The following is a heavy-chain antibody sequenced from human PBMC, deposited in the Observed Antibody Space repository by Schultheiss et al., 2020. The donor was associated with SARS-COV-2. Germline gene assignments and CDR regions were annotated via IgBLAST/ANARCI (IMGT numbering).Heavy chain of an antibody. J-gene: IGHJ3*02. CDR3: ARDSIPHVDTAAFDI. CDR1: GGSISSYY. D-gene: IGHD5-18*01. Sequence: SETLSLTCTVSGGSISSYYWSWIRQPPGKGLEWIGEINHSGSTNYNPSLKSRVTISVDTSKNQFSLKLSSVTAADTAVYYCARDSIPHVDTAAFDIWGQGTMVTVSS. V-gene: IGHV4-34*01. CDR2: INHSGST.